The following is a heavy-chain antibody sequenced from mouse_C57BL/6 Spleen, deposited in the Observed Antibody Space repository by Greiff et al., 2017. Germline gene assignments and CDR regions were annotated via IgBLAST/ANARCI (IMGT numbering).Heavy chain of an antibody. CDR1: GYAFSSSW. CDR2: IYPGDGDT. D-gene: IGHD2-3*01. J-gene: IGHJ2*01. Sequence: QVHVKQSGPELVKPGASVKISCKASGYAFSSSWMNWVKQRPGKGLEWIGRIYPGDGDTNYNGKFKGKATLTADKSSSTAYMQLSSLTSEDSAVYFCANYDADYWGQGTTLTVSS. CDR3: ANYDADY. V-gene: IGHV1-82*01.